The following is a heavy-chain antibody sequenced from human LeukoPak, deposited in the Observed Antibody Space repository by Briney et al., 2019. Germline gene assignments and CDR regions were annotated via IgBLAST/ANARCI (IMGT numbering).Heavy chain of an antibody. V-gene: IGHV3-7*01. CDR2: IKQDGSEK. J-gene: IGHJ6*03. CDR3: GRDPGAMDV. CDR1: GFTFSSYW. Sequence: GGSLRLSCAASGFTFSSYWMRWVREAPGRGREWVDSIKQDGSEKYYVDSVKGRFTISRDNAKNSLYLQMNSRRAEDTAVYYCGRDPGAMDVWGKGTTVTVSS. D-gene: IGHD3-10*01.